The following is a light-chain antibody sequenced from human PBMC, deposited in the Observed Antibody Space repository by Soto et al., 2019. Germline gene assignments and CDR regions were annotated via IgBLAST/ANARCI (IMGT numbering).Light chain of an antibody. J-gene: IGKJ2*01. Sequence: DVQMTQSPSAMSASVGDRVTITCRATQDISRFVAWFQQKPGKAPERLIYESSTLQPGVPSRFSGSGSGTEFPPPISGLHPEDVEIYYCLQHNSYPSTLGRGTNLEIK. V-gene: IGKV1-17*03. CDR2: ESS. CDR3: LQHNSYPST. CDR1: QDISRF.